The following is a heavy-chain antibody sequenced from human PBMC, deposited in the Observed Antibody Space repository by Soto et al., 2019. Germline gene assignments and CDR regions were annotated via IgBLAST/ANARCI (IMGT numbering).Heavy chain of an antibody. D-gene: IGHD3-3*01. CDR1: GGTFSSYA. Sequence: ASVKVSCKASGGTFSSYAISWVRQAPGQGLEWMGGIIPIFGTANYAQKFQGRVTITADESTSTAYMELSSLRSEDTAVYYCASDRYDFWSGYFDYWGQGTLVTVSS. CDR2: IIPIFGTA. V-gene: IGHV1-69*13. J-gene: IGHJ4*02. CDR3: ASDRYDFWSGYFDY.